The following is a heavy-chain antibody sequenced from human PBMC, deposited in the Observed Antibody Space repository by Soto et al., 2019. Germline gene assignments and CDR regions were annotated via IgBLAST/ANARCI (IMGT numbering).Heavy chain of an antibody. Sequence: PSEILSLTCTVSGGSISSGGYYLSWIRKHPGKGPEWIGYIYYSGSTYYNPSLKSRVTISVETSKNQFSLKLSSVTAADTAVYYCARRPTSRGDFDYWGKGTLVTSP. CDR3: ARRPTSRGDFDY. J-gene: IGHJ4*02. D-gene: IGHD5-12*01. V-gene: IGHV4-31*03. CDR2: IYYSGST. CDR1: GGSISSGGYY.